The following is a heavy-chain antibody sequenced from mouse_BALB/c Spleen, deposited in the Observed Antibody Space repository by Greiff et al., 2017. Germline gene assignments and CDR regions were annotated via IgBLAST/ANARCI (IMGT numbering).Heavy chain of an antibody. J-gene: IGHJ4*01. CDR3: ARVITTDYAMDY. CDR1: GYSITSDYA. CDR2: ISYSGST. V-gene: IGHV3-2*02. D-gene: IGHD2-4*01. Sequence: EVKLQESGPGLVKPSQSLSLTCTVTGYSITSDYAWNWIRQFPGNKLEWMGYISYSGSTSYNPSLKSRISITRDTSKNQFFLQLSSVTTEDTATYYCARVITTDYAMDYWGQGTSVTVSS.